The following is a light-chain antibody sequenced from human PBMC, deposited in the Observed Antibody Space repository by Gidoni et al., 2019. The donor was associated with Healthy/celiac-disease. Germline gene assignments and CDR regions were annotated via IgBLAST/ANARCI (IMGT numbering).Light chain of an antibody. Sequence: PGKTARITCGGNNIGSKSVHWYQQKPGQAPVLVIYYDSDRPSGIPERFSGSNSGNTATLTISRVEAGDEADYYCQAWDSSSDHVVFGGGTKLTVL. J-gene: IGLJ2*01. CDR1: NIGSKS. CDR3: QAWDSSSDHVV. V-gene: IGLV3-21*04. CDR2: YDS.